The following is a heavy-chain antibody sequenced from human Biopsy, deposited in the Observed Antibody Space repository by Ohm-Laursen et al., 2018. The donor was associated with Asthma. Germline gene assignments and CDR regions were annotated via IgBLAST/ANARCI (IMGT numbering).Heavy chain of an antibody. V-gene: IGHV1-58*01. Sequence: SVKVSCKASGVALSGYTFEWVRQARGLGLEWIAWIVFASGATNYAQNFQDRLTVTRDMSAGSVSMELRGLSSTDTAAYYCAAGRTSLQGESLIWGQGTLVSVSS. D-gene: IGHD2/OR15-2a*01. J-gene: IGHJ4*01. CDR2: IVFASGAT. CDR1: GVALSGYT. CDR3: AAGRTSLQGESLI.